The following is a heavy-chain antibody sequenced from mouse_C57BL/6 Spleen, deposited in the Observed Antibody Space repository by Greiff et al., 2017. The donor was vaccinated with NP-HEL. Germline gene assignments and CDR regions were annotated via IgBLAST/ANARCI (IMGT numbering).Heavy chain of an antibody. V-gene: IGHV2-6*03. CDR1: GFSLTSYG. Sequence: VMLVESGPGLVAPSQSLSITCTVSGFSLTSYGVHWVRQPPGKGLEWLVVIWSDGSTTYNSALKSRLSISKDNSKSQVFLKMNSLQTDDTAMYYCASSYDGYYGWYFDVWGTGTTVTVSS. D-gene: IGHD2-3*01. J-gene: IGHJ1*03. CDR3: ASSYDGYYGWYFDV. CDR2: IWSDGST.